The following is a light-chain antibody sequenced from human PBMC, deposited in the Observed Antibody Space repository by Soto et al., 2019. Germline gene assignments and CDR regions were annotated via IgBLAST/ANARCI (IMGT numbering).Light chain of an antibody. CDR1: QSIMSW. CDR2: KAS. CDR3: QQYNAYSPWT. V-gene: IGKV1-5*03. Sequence: DIQMTQSPSTLSASVGDRVTITCRASQSIMSWLAWYQQKPGKAPKLLIYKASDLDVGVPSRFAGSGSGTEFTPTISSLQPDDVATYYCQQYNAYSPWTFGQGTKVDI. J-gene: IGKJ1*01.